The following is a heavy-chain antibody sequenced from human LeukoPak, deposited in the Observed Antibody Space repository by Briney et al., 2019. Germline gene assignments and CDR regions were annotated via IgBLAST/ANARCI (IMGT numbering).Heavy chain of an antibody. CDR3: AKTAVKWELRDAFDI. V-gene: IGHV3-23*01. J-gene: IGHJ3*02. Sequence: GGSLRLSCAASGFTFNNFGMHWVRQAPGKGLEWDSPISVSGNTTYYADSVKGRFTISRDNSKNTLYLQMNSLRAEDTAVYYCAKTAVKWELRDAFDIWGQGTMVTVSS. CDR1: GFTFNNFG. CDR2: ISVSGNTT. D-gene: IGHD1-26*01.